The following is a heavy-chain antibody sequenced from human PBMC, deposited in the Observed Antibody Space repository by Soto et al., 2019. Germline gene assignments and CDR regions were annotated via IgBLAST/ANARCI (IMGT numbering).Heavy chain of an antibody. CDR3: VRAYSSSWYQNFLDC. V-gene: IGHV4-59*01. Sequence: QVQLQESGPGLVKPSETLSLTCTVSGGSISSYYWSWIRQPPGKGLEWIGYISYSGSTNYNPSLKSRVTISVDTSKNQFSLKLSSVTAADTAVYYCVRAYSSSWYQNFLDCWGQGTLVTVSS. CDR1: GGSISSYY. J-gene: IGHJ4*02. CDR2: ISYSGST. D-gene: IGHD6-13*01.